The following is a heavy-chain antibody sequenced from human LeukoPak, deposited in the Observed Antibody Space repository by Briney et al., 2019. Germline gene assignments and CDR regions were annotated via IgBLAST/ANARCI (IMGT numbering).Heavy chain of an antibody. V-gene: IGHV3-53*01. CDR1: GFTVSSNY. D-gene: IGHD1-26*01. Sequence: GGSLRLSCAASGFTVSSNYMTWVGQATGQGLEWVSVIYSGGSTYYADSVKGRFTISRDNSKNTLYLQMNSLRAEDTAVYYCARAIGDAFDIWGQGTMVTVSS. CDR3: ARAIGDAFDI. CDR2: IYSGGST. J-gene: IGHJ3*02.